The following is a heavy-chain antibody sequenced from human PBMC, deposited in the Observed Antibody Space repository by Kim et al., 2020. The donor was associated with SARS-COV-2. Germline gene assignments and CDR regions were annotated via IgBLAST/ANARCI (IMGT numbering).Heavy chain of an antibody. V-gene: IGHV4-39*01. D-gene: IGHD3-10*01. Sequence: SRVTISVDTSKNQFSLKLSSVTAADTAVYYCARGYKVRGVIITSGSAFDIWGQGTMVTVSS. CDR3: ARGYKVRGVIITSGSAFDI. J-gene: IGHJ3*02.